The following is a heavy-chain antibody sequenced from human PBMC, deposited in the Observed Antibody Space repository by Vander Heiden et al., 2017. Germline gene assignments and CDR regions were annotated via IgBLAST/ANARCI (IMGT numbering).Heavy chain of an antibody. D-gene: IGHD3-3*02. V-gene: IGHV3-30*04. CDR3: ARDRKGESIAPPGDGMDV. CDR1: GFIFSRYA. CDR2: LSFDGRKA. J-gene: IGHJ6*02. Sequence: QIPLVASGGGVVQPGRSLRLSCAASGFIFSRYAMHGVRQAPGRGLEGVARLSFDGRKADYADSVKGRFTISKDNSKNTLYLQMNRLRDEDTAVYYGARDRKGESIAPPGDGMDVWGQGTTVTVSS.